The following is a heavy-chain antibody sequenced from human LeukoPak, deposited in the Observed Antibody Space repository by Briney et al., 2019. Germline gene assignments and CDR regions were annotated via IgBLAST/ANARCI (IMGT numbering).Heavy chain of an antibody. Sequence: GGSLRLSCGASGFXLGSYAMHWVRQAPGKGLEYISPISSNGGYIYYANSMKGRFTISRDISKNTLYLQMGSLRAEDMAVYYCARGAQYCSGGTCNDYWGQGTLVTVSS. CDR2: ISSNGGYI. J-gene: IGHJ4*02. D-gene: IGHD2-15*01. V-gene: IGHV3-64*01. CDR1: GFXLGSYA. CDR3: ARGAQYCSGGTCNDY.